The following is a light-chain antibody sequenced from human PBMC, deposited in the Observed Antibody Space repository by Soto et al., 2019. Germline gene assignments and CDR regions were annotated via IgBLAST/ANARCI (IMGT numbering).Light chain of an antibody. CDR1: SSDVGGYNY. CDR3: GSYTSSSTLLYV. J-gene: IGLJ1*01. V-gene: IGLV2-14*01. Sequence: QSALTQPASVSGSPGQSITISCTGTSSDVGGYNYVSWYQQHPGKAPKLMIYDVSNRPSGVSNRFSGSKSGNTASLTISGLQAEDEADYYCGSYTSSSTLLYVFGTGTKLT. CDR2: DVS.